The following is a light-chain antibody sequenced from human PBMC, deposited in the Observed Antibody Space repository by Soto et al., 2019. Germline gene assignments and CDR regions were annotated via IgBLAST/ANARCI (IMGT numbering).Light chain of an antibody. V-gene: IGKV1-33*01. CDR2: DAS. CDR1: QDISNY. CDR3: QQYDNLPRFT. Sequence: DIQMTQSPSSLSASVGDRVTITCQASQDISNYLNWYQQKPGKAPKLLIYDASNLETGVPSRFSGSGSGTDFTFPISSLQPADIARYYCQQYDNLPRFTFGPGTKVDIK. J-gene: IGKJ3*01.